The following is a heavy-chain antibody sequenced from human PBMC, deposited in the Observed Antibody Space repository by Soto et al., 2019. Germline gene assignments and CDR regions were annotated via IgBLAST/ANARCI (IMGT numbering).Heavy chain of an antibody. CDR3: VTTVTADYYYFGMDI. CDR1: GGSISSSNW. D-gene: IGHD1-1*01. J-gene: IGHJ6*02. V-gene: IGHV4-4*02. CDR2: IYHSGST. Sequence: QVQLQESGPGLVKPSGTLSVTCAVSGGSISSSNWWSWVRQPPGEGLEWIGEIYHSGSTNFNPSLKSRVTISVDKSTNQFSLKLSSVTAADTSVYYCVTTVTADYYYFGMDIWGQAFTLTVSS.